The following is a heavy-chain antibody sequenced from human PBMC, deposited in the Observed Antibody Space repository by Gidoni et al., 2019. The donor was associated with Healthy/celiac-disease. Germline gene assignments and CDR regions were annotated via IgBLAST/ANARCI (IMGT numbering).Heavy chain of an antibody. CDR1: GFTFDDYA. Sequence: EVQLVESGGGLVQPGRSLRLSCAASGFTFDDYAMHWVRQGPGKGREWVSGISWNSGSIGYADSVKGRFTISRDNAKNSLYLQMNSLRAEDTALYYCAKDFHIVVVTGAFDIWGQGTMVTVSS. J-gene: IGHJ3*02. CDR2: ISWNSGSI. CDR3: AKDFHIVVVTGAFDI. V-gene: IGHV3-9*01. D-gene: IGHD2-21*02.